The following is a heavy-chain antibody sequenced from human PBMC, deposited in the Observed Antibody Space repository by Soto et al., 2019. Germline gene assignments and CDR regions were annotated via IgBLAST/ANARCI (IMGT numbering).Heavy chain of an antibody. CDR1: GGTFSSYA. CDR3: AREHYDSSGYYDEVGVHSYYYGMDV. V-gene: IGHV1-69*13. Sequence: SVKVSCKASGGTFSSYAISWVRQAPGQGLEWMGGIIPIFGTANYAQKFQGRVTITADESTSTAYMELSSLRSEDTAVYYCAREHYDSSGYYDEVGVHSYYYGMDVWGQGTTVTVSS. CDR2: IIPIFGTA. J-gene: IGHJ6*02. D-gene: IGHD3-22*01.